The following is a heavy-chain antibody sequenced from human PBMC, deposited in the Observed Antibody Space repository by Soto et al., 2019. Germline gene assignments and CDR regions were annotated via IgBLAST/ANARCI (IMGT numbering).Heavy chain of an antibody. CDR1: GYTFTGYY. CDR2: INPNSGGT. V-gene: IGHV1-2*02. Sequence: ASVKVSCKASGYTFTGYYMHWVRQAPGQGLEWMGWINPNSGGTNYAQKFQGRVTMTRDTSISTAYMELSRLRSDDTAVYYCARDQVGASWAMDYWGQGTLVTVSS. D-gene: IGHD1-26*01. J-gene: IGHJ4*02. CDR3: ARDQVGASWAMDY.